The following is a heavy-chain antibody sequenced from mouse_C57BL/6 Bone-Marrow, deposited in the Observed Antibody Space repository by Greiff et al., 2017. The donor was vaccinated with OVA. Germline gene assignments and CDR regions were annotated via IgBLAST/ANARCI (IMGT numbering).Heavy chain of an antibody. CDR1: GFTFTDYY. D-gene: IGHD2-12*01. CDR2: IRNKANGYTT. Sequence: EVKLMESGGGLVQPGGSLSLSCAASGFTFTDYYMSWVRQPPGKALEWLGFIRNKANGYTTEYSASVKGRFTISRDNSQSILYLQMNALRAEDSATYDCARYYDGHWYFDVWGTGTTVTVSS. CDR3: ARYYDGHWYFDV. V-gene: IGHV7-3*01. J-gene: IGHJ1*03.